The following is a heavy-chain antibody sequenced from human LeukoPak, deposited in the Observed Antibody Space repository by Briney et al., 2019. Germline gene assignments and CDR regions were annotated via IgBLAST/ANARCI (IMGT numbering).Heavy chain of an antibody. J-gene: IGHJ4*02. CDR3: TTRALYGDYGDY. Sequence: GGSLRHSCAASGFTFSNAWMSWVRQAPGKGLEWVGRIKSKTDGGTTDYAAPVKGRFTISRDDSKNTLYLQMNSLKTEDTAVYYCTTRALYGDYGDYWGQGTLVTVSS. CDR1: GFTFSNAW. D-gene: IGHD4-17*01. V-gene: IGHV3-15*01. CDR2: IKSKTDGGTT.